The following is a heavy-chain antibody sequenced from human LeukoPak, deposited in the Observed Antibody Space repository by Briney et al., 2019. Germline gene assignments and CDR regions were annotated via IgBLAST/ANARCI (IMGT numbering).Heavy chain of an antibody. CDR3: ARDSSRSLQH. CDR2: TYYRSKWYS. V-gene: IGHV6-1*01. Sequence: SQTLSLTCAISGDSVSSSSTAWNWIRQSPSRGLEWLGRTYYRSKWYSDYAISVKSRVTINPDTSKNQFTLQLNSVTPEDTAVYYCARDSSRSLQHWGQGTLVTVSS. J-gene: IGHJ1*01. D-gene: IGHD6-13*01. CDR1: GDSVSSSSTA.